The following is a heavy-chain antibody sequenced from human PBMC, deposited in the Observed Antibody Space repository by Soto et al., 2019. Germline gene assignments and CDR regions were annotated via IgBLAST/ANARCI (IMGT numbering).Heavy chain of an antibody. J-gene: IGHJ3*02. D-gene: IGHD3-3*01. Sequence: PSETLSLTCAVYGGSFSGYYWSWIRQPPGKGLEWIGEINHSGSTNYNPSLKSRVTISVDTSKNQFSLKLSSVTAADTAVYYCARGLREWGGRGAFEIWGQATMVTVSS. CDR3: ARGLREWGGRGAFEI. CDR1: GGSFSGYY. CDR2: INHSGST. V-gene: IGHV4-34*01.